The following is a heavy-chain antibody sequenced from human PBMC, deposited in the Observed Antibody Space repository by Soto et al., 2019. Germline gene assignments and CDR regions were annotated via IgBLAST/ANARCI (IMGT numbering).Heavy chain of an antibody. J-gene: IGHJ6*02. V-gene: IGHV3-33*01. CDR3: XRDDEYSGNGMDV. D-gene: IGHD3-10*01. Sequence: QVQLVESGGGVVQPGRSLRLSCAASGFTFSNYGMHWVRXAPGKGLEWGAVILNDGSNRAHADXVKDRFTTSRDNSKNXXXXXXXXXXXXDTAVYYXXRDDEYSGNGMDVWGQGTTVNVS. CDR1: GFTFSNYG. CDR2: ILNDGSNR.